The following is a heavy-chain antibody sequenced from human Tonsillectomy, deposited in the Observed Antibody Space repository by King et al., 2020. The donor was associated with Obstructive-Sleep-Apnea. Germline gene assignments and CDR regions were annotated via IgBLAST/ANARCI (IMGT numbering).Heavy chain of an antibody. Sequence: QLVQSGGGLVQPGGSLRLSCAASGFTFSSYSMNWVRQDPGKGLEWVSYISSSSSTIYYADSVKGRFTISRDNAKNSLYLQMNSLRAEDTAVYYCARGRGGFWSGYFDYFDYWGQGTLVTVSS. J-gene: IGHJ4*02. CDR1: GFTFSSYS. CDR2: ISSSSSTI. D-gene: IGHD3-3*01. CDR3: ARGRGGFWSGYFDYFDY. V-gene: IGHV3-48*04.